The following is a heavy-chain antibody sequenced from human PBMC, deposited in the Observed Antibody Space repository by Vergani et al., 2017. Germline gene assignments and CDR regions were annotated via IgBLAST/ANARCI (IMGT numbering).Heavy chain of an antibody. J-gene: IGHJ4*02. D-gene: IGHD3-22*01. Sequence: QITLKESGPTLVKPTQTLTLTCTFSGFSLSTSGVGVGWIRQPPGKALEWLALIYWNDDKRYSPSLKSRLTITKDTSKNQVVLTMTNMDPVDTATYYCAHRYYYDRSGYYHPPLDYWGQGTLVTVSS. V-gene: IGHV2-5*01. CDR3: AHRYYYDRSGYYHPPLDY. CDR2: IYWNDDK. CDR1: GFSLSTSGVG.